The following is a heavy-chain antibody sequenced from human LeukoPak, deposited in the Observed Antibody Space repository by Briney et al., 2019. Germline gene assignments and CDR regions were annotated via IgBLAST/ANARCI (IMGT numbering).Heavy chain of an antibody. CDR3: AKDGMDTISYYFDY. J-gene: IGHJ4*02. CDR1: GFTFSSYA. Sequence: PGGSLRLSCAASGFTFSSYAMSWVRQAPGNGLEWVSAISGSCCSTYYADSVKGRFTISRDNSKNTLYLHMNSLGGEDTAVYYCAKDGMDTISYYFDYWGQGALVTVSS. CDR2: ISGSCCST. V-gene: IGHV3-23*01. D-gene: IGHD5-24*01.